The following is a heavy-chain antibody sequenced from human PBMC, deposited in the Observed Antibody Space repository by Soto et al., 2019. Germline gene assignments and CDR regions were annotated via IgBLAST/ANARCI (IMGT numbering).Heavy chain of an antibody. V-gene: IGHV3-23*01. CDR2: ISGSGGST. CDR3: AKEATFGGVIARRGAFDI. D-gene: IGHD3-16*02. J-gene: IGHJ3*02. CDR1: GFTFSSYA. Sequence: EVQLLESGGGLVQPGGSLRLSCAASGFTFSSYAMSWVRQAPGKGLEWVSAISGSGGSTYYADSVKGRFTISRDNPKNTLYLQMNSLRAEDTAVYYCAKEATFGGVIARRGAFDIWGQGTMVTVSS.